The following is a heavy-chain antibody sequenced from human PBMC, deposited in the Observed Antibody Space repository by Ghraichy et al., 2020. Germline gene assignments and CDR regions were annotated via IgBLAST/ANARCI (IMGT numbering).Heavy chain of an antibody. V-gene: IGHV3-7*03. D-gene: IGHD6-13*01. CDR2: VKQDGSEK. J-gene: IGHJ2*01. CDR3: ARGYSSSWYMELYWYLDL. CDR1: GFTFSSYW. Sequence: GGSLRLSCAASGFTFSSYWMSWVRQAPGKGLEWVANVKQDGSEKYYVDSVKGRFTISRDNAKNSLYLQMNSLRADDTAVYYCARGYSSSWYMELYWYLDLWGRGTLVTDSS.